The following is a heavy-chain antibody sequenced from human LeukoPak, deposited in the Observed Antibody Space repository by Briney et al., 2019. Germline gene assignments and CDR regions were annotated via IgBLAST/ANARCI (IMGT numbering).Heavy chain of an antibody. CDR1: GFTFSSYA. Sequence: PGGSLRLSCAASGFTFSSYAMSWVRQAPGKGLEWVSAIGGTNGRTYYADSVKGRFTISRDNSKNTLYLQMNSLRAEDTAVYYCVKESTSSGYYYAPDYWGQGTLVTVSS. CDR3: VKESTSSGYYYAPDY. V-gene: IGHV3-23*01. D-gene: IGHD3-22*01. CDR2: IGGTNGRT. J-gene: IGHJ4*02.